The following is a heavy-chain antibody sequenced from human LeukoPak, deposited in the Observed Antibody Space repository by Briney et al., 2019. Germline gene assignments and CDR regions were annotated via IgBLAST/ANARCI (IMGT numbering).Heavy chain of an antibody. J-gene: IGHJ4*02. CDR2: ISRSGSTI. CDR1: GFTFSSYD. CDR3: AREGWLPY. Sequence: TGGSLRLSCAASGFTFSSYDMNWVRQAPGKGLEWVSYISRSGSTIYYADSVKGRFTISRDNAKDSLHLQMNSLRAEDTAVYYCAREGWLPYWGRGTLVTVSS. V-gene: IGHV3-48*03. D-gene: IGHD5-24*01.